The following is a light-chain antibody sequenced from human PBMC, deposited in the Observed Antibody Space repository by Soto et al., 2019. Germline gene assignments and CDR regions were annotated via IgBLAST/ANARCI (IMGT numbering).Light chain of an antibody. CDR3: QQYYSYLIT. V-gene: IGKV1-5*01. J-gene: IGKJ5*01. CDR1: QTISTS. Sequence: DIQMTQSPSTLSAFVGDRVTITCRASQTISTSLAWYQQKPGKAPKLLIYAASTLQSGVPSRFSGSGSGTDFTLTISCLQSEDFATYYCQQYYSYLITFGQGTRLEIK. CDR2: AAS.